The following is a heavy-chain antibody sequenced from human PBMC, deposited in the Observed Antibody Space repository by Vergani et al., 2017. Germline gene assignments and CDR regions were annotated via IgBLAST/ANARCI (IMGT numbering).Heavy chain of an antibody. CDR2: IYPSGST. J-gene: IGHJ2*01. D-gene: IGHD6-13*01. CDR1: GGSISSGGYS. Sequence: QLQLQESGSGLVKPSQTLSLTCAVSGGSISSGGYSWSWIRQPPGKGLEWIGYIYPSGSTYYNPSLKSRVTISVDRSKNQFSLKLSSVTVADTAVYYCARGSPGSRLYWYFDLWGRGTLVTVSS. V-gene: IGHV4-30-2*01. CDR3: ARGSPGSRLYWYFDL.